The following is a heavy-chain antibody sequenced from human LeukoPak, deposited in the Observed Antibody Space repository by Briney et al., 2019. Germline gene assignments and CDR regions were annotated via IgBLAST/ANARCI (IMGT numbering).Heavy chain of an antibody. Sequence: KPSETLSLTCAVYGGSFSGYYWSWIRQPPGKWLEWIGEINHSGSTNYNPPLKSRVTISVDTSKNQFSLKLSSVTAADTAVYYCARGRCSSTSCYNYYYYYMDVWGKGTTVTVSS. CDR2: INHSGST. D-gene: IGHD2-2*02. CDR1: GGSFSGYY. J-gene: IGHJ6*03. CDR3: ARGRCSSTSCYNYYYYYMDV. V-gene: IGHV4-34*01.